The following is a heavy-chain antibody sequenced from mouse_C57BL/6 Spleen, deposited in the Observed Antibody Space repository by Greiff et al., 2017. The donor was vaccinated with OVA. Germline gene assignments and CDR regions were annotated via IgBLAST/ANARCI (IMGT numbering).Heavy chain of an antibody. CDR2: IYPGDGDT. CDR1: GYAFSSYW. V-gene: IGHV1-80*01. D-gene: IGHD2-5*01. J-gene: IGHJ4*01. Sequence: VQLVESGAELVKPGASVKISCKASGYAFSSYWMNWVKQRPGKGLEWIGQIYPGDGDTNYNGKFKGKATLTADKSSSTAYMQLSSLTSEDSAVYFCARGHSNYAMDYWGQGTSVTVSS. CDR3: ARGHSNYAMDY.